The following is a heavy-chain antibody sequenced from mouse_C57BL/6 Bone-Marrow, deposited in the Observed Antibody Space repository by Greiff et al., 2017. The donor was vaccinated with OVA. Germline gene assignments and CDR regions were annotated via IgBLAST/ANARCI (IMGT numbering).Heavy chain of an antibody. D-gene: IGHD2-1*01. Sequence: VQLVESGAELVRPGTSVKVSCKASGYAFTNYLIEWVKQRPGQGLEWIGVINPGSGGTNYNEKFKGKATLTADKSSSTAYMQLSSLTSEDSAVYFCARSHYGNLFAYWGQGTLVTVSA. CDR1: GYAFTNYL. CDR2: INPGSGGT. J-gene: IGHJ3*01. V-gene: IGHV1-54*01. CDR3: ARSHYGNLFAY.